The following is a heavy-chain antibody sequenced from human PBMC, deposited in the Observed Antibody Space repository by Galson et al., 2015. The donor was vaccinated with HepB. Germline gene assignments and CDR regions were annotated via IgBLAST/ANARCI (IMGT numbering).Heavy chain of an antibody. CDR1: GFTFSSHA. V-gene: IGHV3-64D*06. D-gene: IGHD6-13*01. CDR3: VKGYSSSWYYY. Sequence: SLRLSCAASGFTFSSHAMHWVRQAPGKGLEYVSAISSNGGSTYYADSVKGRFTISRDNSKNTLYLQMSSLRAEDTAVYYCVKGYSSSWYYYWGQGTLVTVSS. J-gene: IGHJ4*02. CDR2: ISSNGGST.